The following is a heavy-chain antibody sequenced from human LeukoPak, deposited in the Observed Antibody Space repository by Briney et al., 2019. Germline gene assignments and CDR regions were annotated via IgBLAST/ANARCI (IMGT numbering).Heavy chain of an antibody. D-gene: IGHD5-24*01. Sequence: KPGGSLRLSCAASGFTFSNYAMSWVRQAPGKGLEWVSCISSSGDNINYADSLKGRFTISRDNARNSLHLQMNSLGAEDTAVYYCARDRVQLAFIGHDSFDLWGQGTMVTVSS. CDR1: GFTFSNYA. V-gene: IGHV3-21*01. CDR2: ISSSGDNI. CDR3: ARDRVQLAFIGHDSFDL. J-gene: IGHJ3*01.